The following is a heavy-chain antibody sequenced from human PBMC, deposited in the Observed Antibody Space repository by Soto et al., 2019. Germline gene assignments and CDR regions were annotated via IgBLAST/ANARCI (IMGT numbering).Heavy chain of an antibody. J-gene: IGHJ3*01. CDR2: IYWDDDK. CDR3: AHRQKFGPTWNGGVFDF. V-gene: IGHV2-5*02. D-gene: IGHD1-1*01. CDR1: GFSLSTGQVG. Sequence: QITLNESGPTLVKPTQTLTVTCIFSGFSLSTGQVGVGWIRQPPGKAPEWLALIYWDDDKRYNPSLNSRLSITKDASKNQVVLTMTNMDPVDTATYYCAHRQKFGPTWNGGVFDFWGQGTMVTVSS.